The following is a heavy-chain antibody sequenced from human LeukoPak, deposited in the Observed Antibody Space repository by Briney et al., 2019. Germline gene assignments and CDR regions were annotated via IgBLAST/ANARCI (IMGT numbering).Heavy chain of an antibody. D-gene: IGHD6-25*01. CDR1: GYSFTSYW. J-gene: IGHJ4*02. V-gene: IGHV5-51*01. CDR2: IYPSDSDT. Sequence: MTGESLKISCKGSGYSFTSYWIGWVRQMPGKGLEWMGIIYPSDSDTRYSPSFQGQVTISADKSISTAYLQWSSLKASDTAMYYCARYSSENLGYFDYWGQGTLVTVSS. CDR3: ARYSSENLGYFDY.